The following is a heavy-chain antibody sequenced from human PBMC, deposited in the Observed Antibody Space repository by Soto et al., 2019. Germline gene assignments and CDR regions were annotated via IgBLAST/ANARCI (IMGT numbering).Heavy chain of an antibody. CDR2: IYYSGST. V-gene: IGHV4-39*01. CDR1: GGSISSSSYY. D-gene: IGHD5-18*01. J-gene: IGHJ4*02. Sequence: SETLSLTCTVSGGSISSSSYYWGWIRQPPGTGLEWIGSIYYSGSTYYNPSLQSRVTISVDTSKNQFSLKLSSVTAADTAVYYCANSIYRGYSYGSHDYWGQGTLVTVSS. CDR3: ANSIYRGYSYGSHDY.